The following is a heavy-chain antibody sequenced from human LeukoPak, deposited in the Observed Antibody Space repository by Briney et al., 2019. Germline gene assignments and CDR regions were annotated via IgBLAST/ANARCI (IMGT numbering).Heavy chain of an antibody. CDR2: INPSGSSL. J-gene: IGHJ4*02. V-gene: IGHV3-11*01. CDR3: AKDILAAGLHFDH. CDR1: GFTFSDYY. D-gene: IGHD6-13*01. Sequence: GGSLRLSCAASGFTFSDYYMSWIRQAPGKGLEWVSYINPSGSSLYYADSVKGRVTISRDNSKNSLYLQMNSLRAEDTAVYYCAKDILAAGLHFDHGGQGTLVTVSS.